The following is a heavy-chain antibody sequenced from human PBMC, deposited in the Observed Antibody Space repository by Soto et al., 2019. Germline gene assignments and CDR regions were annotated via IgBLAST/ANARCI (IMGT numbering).Heavy chain of an antibody. CDR3: AREGVAPYYYYGMDV. J-gene: IGHJ6*02. CDR2: ISSYNGDT. V-gene: IGHV1-18*01. Sequence: QVQLVQSGAEVKKPGASVKVSCKASGYTFTRSGISWVRQAPGQVPEWMGWISSYNGDTNYAQTFQGRVTMTTHTSTSTAYMELRSLRSDDTAVYYCAREGVAPYYYYGMDVWGQGTPVTVSS. CDR1: GYTFTRSG. D-gene: IGHD5-12*01.